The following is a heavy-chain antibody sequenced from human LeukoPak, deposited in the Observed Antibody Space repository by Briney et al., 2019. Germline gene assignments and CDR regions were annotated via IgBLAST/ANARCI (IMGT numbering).Heavy chain of an antibody. D-gene: IGHD6-6*01. V-gene: IGHV4-4*02. J-gene: IGHJ6*03. Sequence: SETLSLTCAVSGGSGGSISSSNYWSWVRQPPGKGLEWIGEIYHSGSTNYNPSLKSRVTISVDTSKNQFSLKLSSVTAADTAVYYCARREKLAARPLYYYYYYMDVWGKGTTVTVSS. CDR1: GGSGGSISSSNY. CDR3: ARREKLAARPLYYYYYYMDV. CDR2: IYHSGST.